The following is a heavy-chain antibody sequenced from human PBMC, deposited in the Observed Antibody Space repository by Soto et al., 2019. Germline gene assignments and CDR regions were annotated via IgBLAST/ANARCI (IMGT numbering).Heavy chain of an antibody. D-gene: IGHD2-15*01. CDR1: GYSFSNFY. V-gene: IGHV1-46*01. J-gene: IGHJ6*02. Sequence: GSVKVSCKPSGYSFSNFYVHWVRQAPGQGLEWMGIIDPSSGTTSYTQKFQERVTMTRDTSMSTVYMELSRLRSEDTAVYYCARGAVVVPNGLIAGMDVWGLGTTVT. CDR3: ARGAVVVPNGLIAGMDV. CDR2: IDPSSGTT.